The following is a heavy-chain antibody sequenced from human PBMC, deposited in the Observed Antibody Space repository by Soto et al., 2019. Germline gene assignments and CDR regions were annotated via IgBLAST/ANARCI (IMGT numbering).Heavy chain of an antibody. J-gene: IGHJ6*02. V-gene: IGHV2-26*01. CDR3: ARMDGDYNYYGLDV. CDR2: FFSDAER. Sequence: FGPTLVNPTETLTLTCIVSGFSLTNVRMGVSWIRQPPGKALEWLAHFFSDAERSYSTSMQSRLNMYKDSSGSQVVLTMTNMAPADTATYFCARMDGDYNYYGLDVWGHGIAVTVSS. D-gene: IGHD4-17*01. CDR1: GFSLTNVRMG.